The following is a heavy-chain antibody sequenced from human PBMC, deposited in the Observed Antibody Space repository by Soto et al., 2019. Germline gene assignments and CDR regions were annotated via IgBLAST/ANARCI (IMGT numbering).Heavy chain of an antibody. V-gene: IGHV4-30-2*01. D-gene: IGHD4-17*01. J-gene: IGHJ6*01. CDR2: IYHSGST. CDR3: ARANHGDYGYGMAV. CDR1: GGSISSGAYS. Sequence: QLQLQESGSGLVKPSQTLSLTCAVSGGSISSGAYSWSWIRQPPGKGLEWIGYIYHSGSTYYNPSLKSLVTISVDRSNKQFSLKLSSVTAAETPVYYFARANHGDYGYGMAVWGQGPTVTVSS.